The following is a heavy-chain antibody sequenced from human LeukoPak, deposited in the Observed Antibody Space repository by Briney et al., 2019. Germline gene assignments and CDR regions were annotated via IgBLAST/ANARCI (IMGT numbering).Heavy chain of an antibody. V-gene: IGHV1-69*02. J-gene: IGHJ4*02. CDR1: GGPFCSST. D-gene: IGHD5-24*01. Sequence: ASVMVSCNASGGPFCSSTISCLRQAPGQGLVWMGRIITILGIAKYEQKFQGRVTITADKSTSTAYMELSSLRCDDTALYYCARVSWEMATIGGDFWGQGTLVTVSS. CDR3: ARVSWEMATIGGDF. CDR2: IITILGIA.